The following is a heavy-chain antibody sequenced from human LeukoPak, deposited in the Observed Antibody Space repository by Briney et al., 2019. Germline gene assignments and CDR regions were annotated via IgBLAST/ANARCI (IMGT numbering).Heavy chain of an antibody. J-gene: IGHJ3*02. CDR1: GGSISSYY. D-gene: IGHD3-22*01. CDR2: IYYSRST. Sequence: PSETLSLTCTVSGGSISSYYWSWIRRPPGKGQWWIGYIYYSRSTNYNPSLKSRVTISVDTSKNQFSLKLSSVTAADTAVYYCARHIRYYDSSGYHDAFDIWGQGTMVTVSS. CDR3: ARHIRYYDSSGYHDAFDI. V-gene: IGHV4-59*08.